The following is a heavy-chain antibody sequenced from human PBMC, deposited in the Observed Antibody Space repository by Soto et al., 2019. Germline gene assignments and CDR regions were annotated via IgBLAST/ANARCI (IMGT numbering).Heavy chain of an antibody. V-gene: IGHV1-69*02. J-gene: IGHJ2*01. Sequence: QVQLVQSGAEVKKPGSSVKVSCKASGGTFSSYTISWVRQAPGQGLEWMGRIIPILGIANYAQKFQGRVTITAGKSTSTAYMELSSLISEDTAVYYCARSGGLGRYFDLWGRGTLVTVSS. D-gene: IGHD1-1*01. CDR2: IIPILGIA. CDR1: GGTFSSYT. CDR3: ARSGGLGRYFDL.